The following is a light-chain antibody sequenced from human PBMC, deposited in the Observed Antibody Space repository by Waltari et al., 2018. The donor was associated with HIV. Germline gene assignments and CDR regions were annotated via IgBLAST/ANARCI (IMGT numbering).Light chain of an antibody. CDR3: CSYASSLSWV. Sequence: SALSQPPSVSGSPGQTITVPCVGTSSDIGTYKLVSWYQQPPGKAPQLMIYEVNNRPSGVSDRFSGSKYGNTASLTISGLQAEDEADYYCCSYASSLSWVFGGGTKVTVL. CDR2: EVN. CDR1: SSDIGTYKL. V-gene: IGLV2-23*02. J-gene: IGLJ3*02.